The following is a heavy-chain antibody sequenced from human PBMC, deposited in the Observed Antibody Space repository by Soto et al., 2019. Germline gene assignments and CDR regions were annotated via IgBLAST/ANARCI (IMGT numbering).Heavy chain of an antibody. J-gene: IGHJ1*01. CDR3: AKVSVLALDEYFQH. V-gene: IGHV1-69*01. D-gene: IGHD1-1*01. CDR2: IIPIFGTA. CDR1: GGAFSSYA. Sequence: QVQLVQSGAEVKKPGSSVKVSCKASGGAFSSYAIRWVRQAPGQGLEWMGEIIPIFGTASYAQMFQGRVTITADESTSTAYMELSSLRSEDTAVYYCAKVSVLALDEYFQHWGQGTLVTVSS.